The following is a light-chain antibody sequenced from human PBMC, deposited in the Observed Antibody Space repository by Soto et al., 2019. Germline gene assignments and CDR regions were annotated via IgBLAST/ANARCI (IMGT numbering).Light chain of an antibody. Sequence: IQMTQSPFSLSASVGDRVTITCRASQSISSYLNWYQQKPGKAPKRLIYAASSLQSGVPSRFSGSRSGTDITLTISSLQPEDFATYYGQQSYSTPFTCGPATKVEI. CDR2: AAS. V-gene: IGKV1-39*01. CDR1: QSISSY. CDR3: QQSYSTPFT. J-gene: IGKJ3*01.